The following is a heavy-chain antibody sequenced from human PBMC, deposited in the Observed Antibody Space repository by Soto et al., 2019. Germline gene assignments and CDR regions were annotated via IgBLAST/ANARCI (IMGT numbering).Heavy chain of an antibody. V-gene: IGHV4-59*01. CDR3: PREENLGSWLPPPAF. Sequence: SETLSLTCTVSGDSISAYSWSWVRQHPGKGLEWIGNIHYNGNTKYSPSLKSRVTMSVDTSKNHFSLRLISLTAADTAIYRCPREENLGSWLPPPAFWVQGPLDPV. D-gene: IGHD5-12*01. CDR2: IHYNGNT. CDR1: GDSISAYS. J-gene: IGHJ1*01.